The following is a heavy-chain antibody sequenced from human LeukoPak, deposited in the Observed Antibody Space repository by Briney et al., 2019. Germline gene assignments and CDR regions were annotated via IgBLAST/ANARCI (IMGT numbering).Heavy chain of an antibody. CDR2: IYHSGST. Sequence: PSETLSLTCTVSGYSISSGYYWGWIRQPPGKGLEWIGSIYHSGSTYYNPSLKSRVTISVDTSKNQFSLKLSSVTAADTAVYYCARRSLAAEKSAYYYYYYMDVWGKGTTVTISS. V-gene: IGHV4-38-2*02. CDR1: GYSISSGYY. J-gene: IGHJ6*03. CDR3: ARRSLAAEKSAYYYYYYMDV. D-gene: IGHD6-13*01.